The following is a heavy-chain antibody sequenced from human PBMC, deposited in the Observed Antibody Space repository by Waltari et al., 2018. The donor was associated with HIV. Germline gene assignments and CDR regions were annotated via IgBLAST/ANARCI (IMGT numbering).Heavy chain of an antibody. Sequence: EVQLVESGGGLVKPGGSLRLSCAASGFTFSSYSMNWVRQAPGKGLEWVSSISSSSSYIYYAESVKGRFTISRDNAKNSLYLQMNSRRAEDTAVYYCARGRFFIAAAGGFDYWGQGTLVTVSS. CDR3: ARGRFFIAAAGGFDY. D-gene: IGHD6-13*01. J-gene: IGHJ4*02. CDR2: ISSSSSYI. V-gene: IGHV3-21*01. CDR1: GFTFSSYS.